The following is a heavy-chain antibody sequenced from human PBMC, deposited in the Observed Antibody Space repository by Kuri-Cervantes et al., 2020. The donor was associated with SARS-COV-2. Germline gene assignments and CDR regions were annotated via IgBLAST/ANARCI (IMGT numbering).Heavy chain of an antibody. J-gene: IGHJ3*02. V-gene: IGHV3-21*01. CDR2: ISSSSSYI. Sequence: LSLPCAASGFTFSSYSMNGVRQAPGKGLEWVSSISSSSSYIYYADSVKGRFTISRDNAKNSLYLQMNSLRAEDTAVYYCASAGADAFDIWGQGTMVTVSS. D-gene: IGHD3-10*01. CDR1: GFTFSSYS. CDR3: ASAGADAFDI.